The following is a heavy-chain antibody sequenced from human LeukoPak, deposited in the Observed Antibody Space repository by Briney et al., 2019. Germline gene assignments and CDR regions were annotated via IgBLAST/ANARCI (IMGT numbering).Heavy chain of an antibody. J-gene: IGHJ5*02. CDR3: ASIRRSSGWYNNWFDP. D-gene: IGHD6-19*01. V-gene: IGHV1-8*01. CDR1: GYTFTSYD. CDR2: MNPNSGNT. Sequence: ASVKVSCKASGYTFTSYDINCVRQATGQGLEWMGWMNPNSGNTGYAQKFQGRVTMTRNTSISTAYMELSSLRSEDTAVYYCASIRRSSGWYNNWFDPWGQGTLVTVSS.